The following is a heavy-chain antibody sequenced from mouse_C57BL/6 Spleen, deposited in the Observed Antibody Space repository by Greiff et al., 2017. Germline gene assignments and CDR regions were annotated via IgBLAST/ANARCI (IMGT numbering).Heavy chain of an antibody. D-gene: IGHD2-4*01. V-gene: IGHV3-6*01. J-gene: IGHJ3*01. Sequence: VQLKESGPGLVKPSQSLSLTCSVTGYSITSGYYWNWIRQFPGNKLEWMGYISYDGSNNYNPSLKNRISITRDTSKNQFFLKLNSVTTEDTATYYCARQEDYDAFAYWGQGTLVTVSA. CDR2: ISYDGSN. CDR3: ARQEDYDAFAY. CDR1: GYSITSGYY.